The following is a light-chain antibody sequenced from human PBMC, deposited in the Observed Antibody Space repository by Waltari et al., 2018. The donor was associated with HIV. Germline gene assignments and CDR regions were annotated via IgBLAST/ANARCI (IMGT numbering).Light chain of an antibody. CDR3: QQYNSYSWT. Sequence: DIQMTKSPSTLSASVGDRVTITCRASQSISSWLAWYQQEPGKAPKLLIYKASTLQSGVPSRFSGSGSGTEFTLTISSLQPNDFATYYCQQYNSYSWTFGQGTKVDI. J-gene: IGKJ1*01. V-gene: IGKV1-5*03. CDR2: KAS. CDR1: QSISSW.